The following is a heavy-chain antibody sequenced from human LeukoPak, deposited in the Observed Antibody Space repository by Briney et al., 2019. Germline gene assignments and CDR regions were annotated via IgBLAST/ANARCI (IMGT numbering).Heavy chain of an antibody. CDR2: IWYDASGQ. CDR3: ARDSLYDDNGYYHYFDY. J-gene: IGHJ4*02. CDR1: GFSFSTYG. D-gene: IGHD3-22*01. Sequence: GRSLRLSCAASGFSFSTYGMHWVRQAPGKGLEWVAMIWYDASGQHYADSVKGRFTISRDTSKNTLYLQMNSLRAEDTAVYFCARDSLYDDNGYYHYFDYWGQGTLVTVSP. V-gene: IGHV3-33*01.